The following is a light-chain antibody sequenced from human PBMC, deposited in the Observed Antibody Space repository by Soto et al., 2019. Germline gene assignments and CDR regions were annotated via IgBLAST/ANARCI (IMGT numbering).Light chain of an antibody. J-gene: IGKJ4*01. CDR1: QSVTSSY. CDR2: GAS. V-gene: IGKV3-20*01. Sequence: ENVLTQSPGTLSLSPGERATLSCRASQSVTSSYLAWYQQKPGQSPRLLISGASSRATGIPDRFSGSGSGTDFTLTISSLEPEDSAVYYCQQSAMSPLTFDRGTKVDIK. CDR3: QQSAMSPLT.